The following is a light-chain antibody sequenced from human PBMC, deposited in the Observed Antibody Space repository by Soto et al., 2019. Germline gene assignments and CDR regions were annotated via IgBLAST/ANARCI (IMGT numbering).Light chain of an antibody. CDR1: QSVLYSSNNKNY. J-gene: IGKJ1*01. V-gene: IGKV4-1*01. CDR3: QQYYSTPLT. CDR2: WAS. Sequence: DIVMTQSPDSLAVSLGERATINCKSSQSVLYSSNNKNYLAWYQQSPGQPPKLLIYWASTRESGVPDRFSGGGSGTDFTLPISSLQPEDVEVYYCQQYYSTPLTFGQGTKVEIK.